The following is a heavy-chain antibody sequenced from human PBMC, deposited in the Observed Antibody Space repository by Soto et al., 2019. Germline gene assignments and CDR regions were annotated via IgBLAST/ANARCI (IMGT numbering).Heavy chain of an antibody. CDR3: ARGDTAMVTLLDY. CDR1: GYTFTGYY. V-gene: IGHV1-2*04. Sequence: ASVKVSCKASGYTFTGYYMHWVRQAPGQGLEWMGWINPNSGGTNYAQKFRGWVTMTREASISTAYMELRRLRSDDTAVYYCARGDTAMVTLLDYWGQGTLVTVSS. CDR2: INPNSGGT. D-gene: IGHD5-18*01. J-gene: IGHJ4*02.